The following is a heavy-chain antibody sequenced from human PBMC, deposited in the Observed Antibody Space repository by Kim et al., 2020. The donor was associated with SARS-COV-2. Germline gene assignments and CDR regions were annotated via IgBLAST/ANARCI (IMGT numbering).Heavy chain of an antibody. J-gene: IGHJ3*02. Sequence: GGSLRLSCAASGFTFSSYAMHWVRQAPGKGLEWVAVISYDGSNKYYADSVKGRFTISRDNSKNTLYLQMNSLRAEDTAVYYCARYGDYEAFDIWGQGTMV. CDR2: ISYDGSNK. CDR1: GFTFSSYA. CDR3: ARYGDYEAFDI. V-gene: IGHV3-30*04. D-gene: IGHD4-17*01.